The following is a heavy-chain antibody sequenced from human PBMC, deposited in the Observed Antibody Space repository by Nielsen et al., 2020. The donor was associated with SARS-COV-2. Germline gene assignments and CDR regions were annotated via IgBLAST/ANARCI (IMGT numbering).Heavy chain of an antibody. CDR3: AREDYCSSTSCYGQFDY. V-gene: IGHV1-2*04. CDR2: INPNSGGT. J-gene: IGHJ4*02. Sequence: ASVKVSCKASGYTFTGYYMHWVRQAPGQGLEWMGWINPNSGGTNYAQKFQGWVTMTRDTSISTAYMELSRLRSDDTAVYYCAREDYCSSTSCYGQFDYWGQGTLVTVSS. CDR1: GYTFTGYY. D-gene: IGHD2-2*01.